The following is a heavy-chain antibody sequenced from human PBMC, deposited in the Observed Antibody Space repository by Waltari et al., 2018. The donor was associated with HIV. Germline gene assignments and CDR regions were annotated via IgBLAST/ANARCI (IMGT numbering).Heavy chain of an antibody. CDR3: AKERCTGDPETAYYRDG. D-gene: IGHD2-8*02. J-gene: IGHJ6*02. V-gene: IGHV3-23*01. Sequence: LQLLASGGGLVQPGGSLTLSCDASGSSFPGSALTWPRQAPGRVLEGVSTISGSGATTFYAESVQVRFTISRDNSKNTLYLHMNTIRVEDTAVCYCAKERCTGDPETAYYRDGRGQGTTVTVSS. CDR1: GSSFPGSA. CDR2: ISGSGATT.